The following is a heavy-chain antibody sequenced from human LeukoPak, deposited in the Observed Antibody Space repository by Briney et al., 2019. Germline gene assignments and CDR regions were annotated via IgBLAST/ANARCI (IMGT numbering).Heavy chain of an antibody. CDR1: GFTFSSYA. J-gene: IGHJ3*02. Sequence: PGGSLRLSCAASGFTFSSYAMSWVRQAPGKGLEWVSAISGSGGSTYYADSVKGRFTISRDNSKNTLYLQMNSLRAEDTAVYYCAKDYSILRYFDWLSGGDAFDIWGQGTMVTVSS. CDR2: ISGSGGST. D-gene: IGHD3-9*01. V-gene: IGHV3-23*01. CDR3: AKDYSILRYFDWLSGGDAFDI.